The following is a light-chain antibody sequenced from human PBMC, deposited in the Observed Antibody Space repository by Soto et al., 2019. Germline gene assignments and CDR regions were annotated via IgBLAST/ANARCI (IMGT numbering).Light chain of an antibody. CDR1: QSVSRY. J-gene: IGKJ4*01. V-gene: IGKV3-11*01. CDR3: QQHSDWGI. CDR2: DAS. Sequence: EIVLTQSPATLSLSPGERATLSCRASQSVSRYLAWYQQKPGQAPRLLIYDASNRATGIPARFSGSGSGTDFPLTISSLEPEDFAVYYCQQHSDWGIFGGGTKVEIK.